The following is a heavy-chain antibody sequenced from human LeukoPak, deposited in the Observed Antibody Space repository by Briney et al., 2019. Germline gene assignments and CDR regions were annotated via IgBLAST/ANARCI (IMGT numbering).Heavy chain of an antibody. V-gene: IGHV1-46*01. Sequence: ASVKVSCKASGYTFTSYYMHWVRQAPGQGLEWMGIINPSGGSTSYAQKFQGRVTMTRDMSTSTVYMELSSLRSEDTAVYYCARGFLEWLSLDAFDIWGQGTMVTVSS. J-gene: IGHJ3*02. CDR1: GYTFTSYY. CDR3: ARGFLEWLSLDAFDI. CDR2: INPSGGST. D-gene: IGHD3-3*01.